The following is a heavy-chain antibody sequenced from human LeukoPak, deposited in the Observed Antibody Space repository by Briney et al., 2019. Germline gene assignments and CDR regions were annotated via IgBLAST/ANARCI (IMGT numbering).Heavy chain of an antibody. V-gene: IGHV3-23*01. CDR2: ISGSGSST. CDR3: ARDSASYGRFDY. CDR1: GFTFINYA. J-gene: IGHJ4*02. Sequence: GGSLRLSCAASGFTFINYAMSWVRQAPGEGLEWVSVISGSGSSTYYADSVKGRFTISRDDSKNTLYLQMNSLRAEDTAVYFCARDSASYGRFDYWGQGTLVTVSS. D-gene: IGHD5-18*01.